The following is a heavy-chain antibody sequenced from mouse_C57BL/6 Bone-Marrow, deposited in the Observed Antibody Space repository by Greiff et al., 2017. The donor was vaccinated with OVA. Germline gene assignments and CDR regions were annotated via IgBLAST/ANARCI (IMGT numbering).Heavy chain of an antibody. CDR2: INPGSGGT. Sequence: QVQLKQSGAELVRPGTSVKVSCKASGYAFTNYLIEWVKQRPGQGLEWIGVINPGSGGTNYNEKFKGKATLTADKSSSTAYMQLSSLTSEDSAVYFCARWGYYSNYYFDYWGQGTTLTVSS. CDR3: ARWGYYSNYYFDY. V-gene: IGHV1-54*01. D-gene: IGHD2-5*01. J-gene: IGHJ2*01. CDR1: GYAFTNYL.